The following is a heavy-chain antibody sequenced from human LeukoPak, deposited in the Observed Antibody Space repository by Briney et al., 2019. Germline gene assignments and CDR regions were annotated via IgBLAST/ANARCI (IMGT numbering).Heavy chain of an antibody. CDR1: GYSISSGYY. D-gene: IGHD4-23*01. Sequence: SETLSLTCTVSGYSISSGYYWGWIRQPPGKGLEWIGTIYHSGSTYYNPSLKSRVTISVDTSKNQFSLKLSSVTAADTAVYYCARNPTVVTPAYFDYWGQGTLVTVSS. V-gene: IGHV4-38-2*02. CDR3: ARNPTVVTPAYFDY. CDR2: IYHSGST. J-gene: IGHJ4*02.